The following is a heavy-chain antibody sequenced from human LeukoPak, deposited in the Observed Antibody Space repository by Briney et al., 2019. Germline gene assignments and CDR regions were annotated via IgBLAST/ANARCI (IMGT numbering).Heavy chain of an antibody. CDR2: IHYSGTT. CDR3: ARRVTGTTSDSFDY. Sequence: SETLSLTCSVSGGSISSSTYLWGWIRQSPGEGLEWIGSIHYSGTTYYNPSFKSRVTISVDTSKNQFSLKLTSVTAADTAVYYCARRVTGTTSDSFDYWGQGALVIVSS. CDR1: GGSISSSTYL. D-gene: IGHD1-20*01. V-gene: IGHV4-39*01. J-gene: IGHJ4*02.